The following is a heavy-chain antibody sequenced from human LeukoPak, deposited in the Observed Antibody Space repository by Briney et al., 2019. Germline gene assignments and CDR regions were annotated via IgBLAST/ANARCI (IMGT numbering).Heavy chain of an antibody. V-gene: IGHV1-24*01. D-gene: IGHD5-18*01. CDR3: AREAVDTAMYRRDAYYFDY. J-gene: IGHJ4*02. CDR2: FDPEDGET. Sequence: ASVKVSCKVSGYTLTELSMHWVRQAPGKGLEWMGGFDPEDGETIYAQKFQGRVTMTEDTSTDTAYMELSSLRSEDTAVYYCAREAVDTAMYRRDAYYFDYWGQGTLVTVSS. CDR1: GYTLTELS.